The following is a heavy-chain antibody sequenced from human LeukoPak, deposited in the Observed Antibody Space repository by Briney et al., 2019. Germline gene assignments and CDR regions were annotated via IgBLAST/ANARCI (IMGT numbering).Heavy chain of an antibody. Sequence: SVKVSCKASGGTFSSYAISWVRQAPGQGLEWMGGIIPIFGTANYAQKFQGRVTITADESTSTAYMELSSLRSEDTAVYYCAREIFNPLGYCSGGSCYNWFDPWGQGTLVTVSS. D-gene: IGHD2-15*01. J-gene: IGHJ5*02. CDR2: IIPIFGTA. CDR3: AREIFNPLGYCSGGSCYNWFDP. V-gene: IGHV1-69*13. CDR1: GGTFSSYA.